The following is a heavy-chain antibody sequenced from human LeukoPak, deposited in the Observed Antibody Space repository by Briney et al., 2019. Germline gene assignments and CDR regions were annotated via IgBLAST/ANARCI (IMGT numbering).Heavy chain of an antibody. CDR3: ATRPVRIDSRYNWFDP. D-gene: IGHD3-3*01. CDR1: GFTFSSYS. V-gene: IGHV3-21*01. J-gene: IGHJ5*02. Sequence: GGSLRLSCAASGFTFSSYSMNWVRQAPGKGLEWVSSISSSSSYIYYADSVKGRFTISRDNAKNSLYLQMNSLRAEDTAVHYCATRPVRIDSRYNWFDPWGQGTLVTVSS. CDR2: ISSSSSYI.